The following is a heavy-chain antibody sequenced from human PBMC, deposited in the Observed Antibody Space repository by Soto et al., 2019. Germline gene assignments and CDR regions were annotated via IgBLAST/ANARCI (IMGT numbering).Heavy chain of an antibody. Sequence: QVQLQQWGAGLLKPSETLSLTCAVYGGSFSGYYWSWIRQPPGKGLEWIGEINHSGSTNYNPSLKRRVTISVDTSKNQFSLKLSSVTAADTAVYYCARGGRWSAFDIWGQGTMVTVSS. CDR3: ARGGRWSAFDI. CDR2: INHSGST. J-gene: IGHJ3*02. D-gene: IGHD6-13*01. V-gene: IGHV4-34*01. CDR1: GGSFSGYY.